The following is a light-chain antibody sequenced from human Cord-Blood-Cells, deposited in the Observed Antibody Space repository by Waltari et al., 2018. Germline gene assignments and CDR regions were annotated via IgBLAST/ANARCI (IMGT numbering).Light chain of an antibody. J-gene: IGLJ1*01. CDR1: SSNIGAGYD. CDR3: QSYDSSLSGSRV. CDR2: GNS. Sequence: QSVLTQPPSVSGAPGQRVTISCTGSSSNIGAGYDVHWYQQLPGTAPKLLIYGNSNRPSGGPDRVSGSKSGTSASLAITGLQAEDGADYYCQSYDSSLSGSRVFGTGTKVTVL. V-gene: IGLV1-40*01.